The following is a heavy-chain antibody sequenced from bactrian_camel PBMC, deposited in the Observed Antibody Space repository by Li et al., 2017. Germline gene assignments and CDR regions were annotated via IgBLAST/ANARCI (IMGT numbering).Heavy chain of an antibody. CDR1: GDTIGRYC. V-gene: IGHV3S55*01. J-gene: IGHJ4*01. CDR2: IDSDGTT. D-gene: IGHD2*01. CDR3: AAEHRGGGYCYIGRGYDYAY. Sequence: HVQLVESGGGLVQAGGSLRLSCVASGDTIGRYCMAWFRQPPGQEREGVGTIDSDGTTTYMDSVKGRLTISQDKAKNTLYLQMNSLKPEDTAMYYCAAEHRGGGYCYIGRGYDYAYWGRGTQVTVS.